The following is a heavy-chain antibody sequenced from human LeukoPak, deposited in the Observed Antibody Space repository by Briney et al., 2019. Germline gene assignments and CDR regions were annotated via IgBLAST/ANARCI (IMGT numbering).Heavy chain of an antibody. CDR1: GFTFSNYW. Sequence: PGGSLKLSCAASGFTFSNYWMNWVRQAPGKGLDWVANIKPDEGEKYYVDSVKGRFTISRDNAKNSLSLQMNSLRAEDTAVYYCARSTAIRGFDYWGQGILVTVSP. J-gene: IGHJ4*02. V-gene: IGHV3-7*01. CDR3: ARSTAIRGFDY. D-gene: IGHD1-26*01. CDR2: IKPDEGEK.